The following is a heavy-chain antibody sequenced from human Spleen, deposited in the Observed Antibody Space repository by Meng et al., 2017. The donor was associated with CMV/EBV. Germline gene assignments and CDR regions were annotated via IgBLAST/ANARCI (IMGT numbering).Heavy chain of an antibody. CDR2: INWNGGST. J-gene: IGHJ5*02. CDR1: GFTFSSYA. Sequence: GGSLRPSCAASGFTFSSYAMSWVRQAPGKGLEWVSGINWNGGSTGYADSVKGRFTISRDNAKNSLYLQMNSLRAEDTALYYCARDLLTRIVVVPTTQRGEPNWFDPWGQGTLVTVSS. CDR3: ARDLLTRIVVVPTTQRGEPNWFDP. D-gene: IGHD2-2*01. V-gene: IGHV3-20*04.